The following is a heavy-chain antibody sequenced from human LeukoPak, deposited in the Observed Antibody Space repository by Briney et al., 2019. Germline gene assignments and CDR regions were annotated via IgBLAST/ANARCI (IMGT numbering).Heavy chain of an antibody. V-gene: IGHV4-39*01. CDR2: IYYSWST. CDR3: ASHSSYVSPFRS. D-gene: IGHD3-10*02. Sequence: SETLSLTCTVSGGSISNSSYYWGWIRQLPGKGLEWIVSIYYSWSTYYNPSLKRRVIISVETSKNQFSLKLSSVTAADTAVSYCASHSSYVSPFRSWGRGPLVTVS. CDR1: GGSISNSSYY. J-gene: IGHJ5*02.